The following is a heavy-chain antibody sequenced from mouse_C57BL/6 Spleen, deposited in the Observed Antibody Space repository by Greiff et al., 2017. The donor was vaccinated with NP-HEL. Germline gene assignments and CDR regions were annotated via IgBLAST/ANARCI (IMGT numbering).Heavy chain of an antibody. V-gene: IGHV1-55*01. CDR1: GYTFTSYW. CDR3: ARGGYDYSAWFAY. Sequence: VQLQQPGAELVKPGASVKMSCKASGYTFTSYWITWVKQRPGQGLEWIGDIYPGSGSNNYNEKFKSKATLTVDTSSSTAYMQLSSLTSEDSAVYYCARGGYDYSAWFAYWGQGTLVTVSA. D-gene: IGHD2-4*01. J-gene: IGHJ3*01. CDR2: IYPGSGSN.